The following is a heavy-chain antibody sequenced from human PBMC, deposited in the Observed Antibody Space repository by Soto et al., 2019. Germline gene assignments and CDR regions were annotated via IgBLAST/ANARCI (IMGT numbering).Heavy chain of an antibody. V-gene: IGHV3-23*01. J-gene: IGHJ4*02. D-gene: IGHD5-12*01. CDR1: GFTFSSYA. CDR3: AKDRGLIVDTITNWDY. Sequence: EVQLLESGGGLVQPGGSLRLSCAASGFTFSSYAMSWVRQAPGKGLEWVSAISGSGGSTYYADSVKGRFTISRDNSKNTLYLQMNSLRAEDTAVYYCAKDRGLIVDTITNWDYWGQGTLVTVSS. CDR2: ISGSGGST.